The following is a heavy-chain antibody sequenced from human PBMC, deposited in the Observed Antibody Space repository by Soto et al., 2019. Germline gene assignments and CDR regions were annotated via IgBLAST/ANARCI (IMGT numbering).Heavy chain of an antibody. Sequence: GGSLRLSCAASGFTFSSYAMSWVRQAPGKGLEWVSAISGSGGSTYYAESVKGRFTISRDNSKNTLYLQMNSLRAEDTAVYYCLASSQWLVNFDYWGQGTLVTVSS. V-gene: IGHV3-23*01. D-gene: IGHD6-19*01. CDR3: LASSQWLVNFDY. CDR1: GFTFSSYA. CDR2: ISGSGGST. J-gene: IGHJ4*02.